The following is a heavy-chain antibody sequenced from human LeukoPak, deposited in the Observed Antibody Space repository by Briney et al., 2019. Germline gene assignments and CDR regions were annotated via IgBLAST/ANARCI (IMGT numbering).Heavy chain of an antibody. Sequence: GGSLRLSCAASGFTFSRYWMHWVRQAPGKGLVWVSRINGDGSTTSYADSVKGGFTISRDNAKNTLYLKMNSLRAEDTAVYYCATGNYYDSRGYYTFGHWGQGTLVTVSS. V-gene: IGHV3-74*01. J-gene: IGHJ1*01. CDR2: INGDGSTT. D-gene: IGHD3-22*01. CDR1: GFTFSRYW. CDR3: ATGNYYDSRGYYTFGH.